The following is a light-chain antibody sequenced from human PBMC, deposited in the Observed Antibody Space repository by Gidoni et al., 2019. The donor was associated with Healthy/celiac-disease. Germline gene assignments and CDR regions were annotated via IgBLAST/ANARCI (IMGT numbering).Light chain of an antibody. CDR2: KAS. CDR3: QQYNTLGT. V-gene: IGKV1-5*03. CDR1: QSISSW. J-gene: IGKJ1*01. Sequence: DIQMTQSPSTLSASVGDRVTITCRASQSISSWLAWYQQKPGKAPKLLIYKASSLESGVPSRCSGSGTGSEFTITISSLQPDEFATYYCQQYNTLGTFGQGTKVEIK.